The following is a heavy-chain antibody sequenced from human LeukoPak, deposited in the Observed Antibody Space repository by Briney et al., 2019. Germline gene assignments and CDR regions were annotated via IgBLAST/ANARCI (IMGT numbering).Heavy chain of an antibody. CDR3: TRHWAFEEFPYDY. D-gene: IGHD3-10*01. J-gene: IGHJ4*02. CDR1: GFPFGDYA. V-gene: IGHV3-49*04. Sequence: GGSLRLSCTSSGFPFGDYALSWVRQAPGKGLEWVGFIKSKTYAATTEYAASVAGRFTISRDDSKSIAHLQMNSLKTEDTAVYYCTRHWAFEEFPYDYCGQGILVTVSS. CDR2: IKSKTYAATT.